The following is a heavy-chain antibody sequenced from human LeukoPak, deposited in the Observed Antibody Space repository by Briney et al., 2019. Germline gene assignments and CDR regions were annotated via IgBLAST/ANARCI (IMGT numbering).Heavy chain of an antibody. Sequence: SETLSLTCSLSGGSLTTYYWRWIRQSPGKGLEWIVYIYYNGYTNFNPSFKSRVTISVDTSNNQFSLEVASVTAADTAVYYWARAPPRGGWFDPWGQGTLVTVSS. CDR1: GGSLTTYY. J-gene: IGHJ5*02. D-gene: IGHD3-10*01. CDR2: IYYNGYT. V-gene: IGHV4-59*01. CDR3: ARAPPRGGWFDP.